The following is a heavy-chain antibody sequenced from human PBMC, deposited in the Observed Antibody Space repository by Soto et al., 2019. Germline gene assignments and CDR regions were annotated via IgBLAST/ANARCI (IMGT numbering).Heavy chain of an antibody. J-gene: IGHJ6*02. CDR3: ARDSNNRQHGMDV. V-gene: IGHV5-51*01. CDR2: IYPGDSDT. D-gene: IGHD4-4*01. CDR1: GYTFTDYW. Sequence: GESLKISCKGSGYTFTDYWIGWVRQLPGKGLEWMGIIYPGDSDTRYSPSFQGHVTITVDKSTSTAYLQMNSLRAEDTAVYFCARDSNNRQHGMDVWGQGTTVTVSS.